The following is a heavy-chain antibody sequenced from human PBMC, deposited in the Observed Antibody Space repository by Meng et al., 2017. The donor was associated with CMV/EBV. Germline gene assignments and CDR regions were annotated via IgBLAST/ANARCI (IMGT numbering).Heavy chain of an antibody. V-gene: IGHV1-18*01. J-gene: IGHJ6*02. CDR1: GYPFTSYG. D-gene: IGHD3-10*01. CDR2: ISAYNGNT. CDR3: ASSAGGHYYYYGMDV. Sequence: ASVKVSCKASGYPFTSYGISWVRQAPGQGLEWMGWISAYNGNTNYAQKLQGRGTMTPDTSTSTACMGLRSLRSDDTAVYYCASSAGGHYYYYGMDVWGQGTTVTVSS.